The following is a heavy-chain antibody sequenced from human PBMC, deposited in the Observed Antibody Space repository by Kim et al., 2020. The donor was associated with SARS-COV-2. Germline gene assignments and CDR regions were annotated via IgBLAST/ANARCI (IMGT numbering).Heavy chain of an antibody. Sequence: GGSLRLSCVVSGFTFGNSWMSWVRQAPGKGLEWVANIKQDGTERHYADSVKGRFTISRDNAKNSSFLQMNSLRVEDTAVYYCATKRSFWGQGVLVTVSS. J-gene: IGHJ4*02. CDR1: GFTFGNSW. CDR3: ATKRSF. V-gene: IGHV3-7*01. D-gene: IGHD3-16*02. CDR2: IKQDGTER.